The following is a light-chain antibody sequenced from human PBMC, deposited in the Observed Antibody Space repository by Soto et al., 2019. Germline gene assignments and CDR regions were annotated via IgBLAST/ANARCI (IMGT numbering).Light chain of an antibody. CDR1: QSVSSSY. CDR2: GAS. Sequence: EIVLTQSPGTLSSSPGERATLSCRASQSVSSSYLAWYQQQPGQAPSLLIYGASSRATGIPDRFSGSGSGTDFTLTISRLEPEDFAVYYWQQYGSSLTFGQGTRLEIK. J-gene: IGKJ5*01. V-gene: IGKV3-20*01. CDR3: QQYGSSLT.